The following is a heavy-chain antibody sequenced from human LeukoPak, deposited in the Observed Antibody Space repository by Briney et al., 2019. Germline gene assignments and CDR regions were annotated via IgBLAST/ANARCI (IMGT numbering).Heavy chain of an antibody. Sequence: GGSLRLSCAASGFSVSNTYMSWVRQAPGKGLESVPLISSGGGTYYADSVKGRFTISRDNSKNALYLQMNSLRGEDTAVYYYARGGLLSGGSPSPPFDGWGQGTLVTVSS. D-gene: IGHD2/OR15-2a*01. CDR1: GFSVSNTY. CDR3: ARGGLLSGGSPSPPFDG. V-gene: IGHV3-53*01. CDR2: ISSGGGT. J-gene: IGHJ4*02.